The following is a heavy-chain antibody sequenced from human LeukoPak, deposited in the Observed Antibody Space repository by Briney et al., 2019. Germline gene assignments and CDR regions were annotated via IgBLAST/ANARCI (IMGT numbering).Heavy chain of an antibody. J-gene: IGHJ4*02. V-gene: IGHV3-9*01. Sequence: GRSLRLSCAASGFTFDDYAMHWVRQAPGKGLEWVSGISWNSGSIGYADSVKGRFTISRDNAKNSLYLQLNSLRAEDTAVYYCARDRKIGIYDYVWGSYRYLDYWGQGTLVTVSS. CDR1: GFTFDDYA. CDR2: ISWNSGSI. D-gene: IGHD3-16*02. CDR3: ARDRKIGIYDYVWGSYRYLDY.